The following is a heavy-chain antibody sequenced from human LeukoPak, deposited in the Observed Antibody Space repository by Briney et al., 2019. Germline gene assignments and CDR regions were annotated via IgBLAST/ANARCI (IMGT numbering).Heavy chain of an antibody. D-gene: IGHD3-10*01. V-gene: IGHV1-8*02. CDR2: MNPNSGNT. CDR3: ARGRGSLVPWFGELLRNAFDI. CDR1: GGTFSSYA. Sequence: ASVKVSCKASGGTFSSYAISWVRQATGQGLEWMGWMNPNSGNTGYAQKFQGRVTMTRNTSISTAYMELSSLRSEDTAVYYCARGRGSLVPWFGELLRNAFDIWGQGTMVTVSS. J-gene: IGHJ3*02.